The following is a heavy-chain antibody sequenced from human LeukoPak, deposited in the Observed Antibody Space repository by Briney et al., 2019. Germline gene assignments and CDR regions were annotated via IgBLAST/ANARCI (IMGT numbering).Heavy chain of an antibody. D-gene: IGHD6-19*01. Sequence: GGSLRLSCAASGFTFSSYAMHWVRQAPGKGLEYVSAISSNGGSTYYANSVKGRFTISRGNSKNTLYLQMGSLRAEDMAVYYCARVSSGAAVAGQYWYFDLWGRGTLVTVSS. V-gene: IGHV3-64*01. CDR1: GFTFSSYA. CDR3: ARVSSGAAVAGQYWYFDL. J-gene: IGHJ2*01. CDR2: ISSNGGST.